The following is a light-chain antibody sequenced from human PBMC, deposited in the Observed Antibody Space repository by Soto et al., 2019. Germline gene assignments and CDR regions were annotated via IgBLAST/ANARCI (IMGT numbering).Light chain of an antibody. J-gene: IGKJ1*01. CDR1: QRVSSSY. CDR2: SAS. V-gene: IGKV3-20*01. Sequence: EIVLTQSPGTLSLSPGERAILPCRASQRVSSSYLAWYQQKPGQAPRLLIYSASRRATGIPDRFSGSGSGTDFTLTISRLEAEDFAVYFCQQYGSSPTFGQGTKVEIK. CDR3: QQYGSSPT.